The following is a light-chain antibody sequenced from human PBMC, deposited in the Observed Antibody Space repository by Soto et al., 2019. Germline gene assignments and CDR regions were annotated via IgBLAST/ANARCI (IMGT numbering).Light chain of an antibody. CDR1: QTVSES. V-gene: IGKV3-20*01. CDR2: GAS. Sequence: EIVLTQSPGTLSLSPGERATLSCRASQTVSESLAWYQQKPGQAPRLLMYGASSRATGIPDRFSGSGSGTDFTLTISRLEPEDFAVYYCQQYGSSRLTFGQGTRLEIK. J-gene: IGKJ5*01. CDR3: QQYGSSRLT.